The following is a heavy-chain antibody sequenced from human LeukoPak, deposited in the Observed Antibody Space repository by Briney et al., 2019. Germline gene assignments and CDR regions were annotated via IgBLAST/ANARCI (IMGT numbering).Heavy chain of an antibody. CDR2: IYYSGST. CDR1: GGSISSYY. J-gene: IGHJ4*02. CDR3: ASSNWLRDANFDS. V-gene: IGHV4-59*08. Sequence: SETLSLTCTVSGGSISSYYWSWIRQPPGKGLEWIGYIYYSGSTNYNPSLKSRVTISVDTSKNQFSLRLSSVTASDSAVYYCASSNWLRDANFDSWGQGTLVTVSS. D-gene: IGHD6-13*01.